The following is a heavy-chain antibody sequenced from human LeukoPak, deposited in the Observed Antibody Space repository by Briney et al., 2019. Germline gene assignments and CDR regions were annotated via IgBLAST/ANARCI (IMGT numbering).Heavy chain of an antibody. D-gene: IGHD3-3*01. CDR3: ARDPTSGNFRPFDY. V-gene: IGHV4-4*07. CDR2: IYTSGCT. Sequence: SETLSLTCTVSGGSLSRYYWSWIRQPAGKGLEWVGRIYTSGCTNYNPSLESRVTMSVDTSKNQFSLKLSSVTAADTAVYYCARDPTSGNFRPFDYWGQGTLVTVSS. J-gene: IGHJ4*02. CDR1: GGSLSRYY.